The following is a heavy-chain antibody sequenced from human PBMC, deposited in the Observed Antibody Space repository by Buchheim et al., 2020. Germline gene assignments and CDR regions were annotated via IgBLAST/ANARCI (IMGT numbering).Heavy chain of an antibody. Sequence: QVQLQESGPGLVKPSQTLSLTCTVSGGSISSGSYYWSWIRQPAGKGLEWIGRIYTSGSTNYNPSLKSRVTISVDTSKNQFSLKLSSVTAADTAVYYCARDEEAITIFGVVNSGMDVWGQGTT. CDR2: IYTSGST. CDR3: ARDEEAITIFGVVNSGMDV. CDR1: GGSISSGSYY. J-gene: IGHJ6*02. V-gene: IGHV4-61*02. D-gene: IGHD3-3*01.